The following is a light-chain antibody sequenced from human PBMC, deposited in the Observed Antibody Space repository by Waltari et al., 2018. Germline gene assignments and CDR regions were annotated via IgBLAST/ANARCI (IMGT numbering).Light chain of an antibody. CDR2: GAS. CDR3: QQCFGIPYT. J-gene: IGKJ2*01. V-gene: IGKV1-39*01. CDR1: QSIRTY. Sequence: DIQMPQSQSSLSASVGDKVTITCRASQSIRTYLIWYQQKPGKAPKIRIYGASTLQNGVPCRFTGSGSQTDFTLTINSLHAEDVATYHCQQCFGIPYTFGQGTRLEIK.